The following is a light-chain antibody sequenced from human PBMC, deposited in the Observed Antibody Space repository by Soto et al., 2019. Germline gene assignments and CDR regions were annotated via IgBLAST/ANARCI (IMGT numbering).Light chain of an antibody. CDR1: NSGSKS. V-gene: IGLV3-21*02. CDR3: QVWDSSSYQYV. CDR2: DDT. J-gene: IGLJ1*01. Sequence: SYELTQPPSVSVAPGQTARITCGGNNSGSKSVHWYQQKPGQAPVLVVYDDTDRPSGIPERFSGSNSGNTATLTISRVEGGDEAGFYCQVWDSSSYQYVFGTGTKVTVL.